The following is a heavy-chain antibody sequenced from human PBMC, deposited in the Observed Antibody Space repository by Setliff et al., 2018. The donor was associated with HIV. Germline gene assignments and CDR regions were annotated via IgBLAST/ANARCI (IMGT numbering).Heavy chain of an antibody. CDR2: MNPNSGNT. Sequence: RQATGPGPEWMGWMNPNSGNTGYAQKFQGRVTMTRNTSISTAYMELSSLRSEDTAVYYCARRQGASGTTLYYWGQGTLVTVSS. J-gene: IGHJ4*02. CDR3: ARRQGASGTTLYY. V-gene: IGHV1-8*01. D-gene: IGHD3-10*01.